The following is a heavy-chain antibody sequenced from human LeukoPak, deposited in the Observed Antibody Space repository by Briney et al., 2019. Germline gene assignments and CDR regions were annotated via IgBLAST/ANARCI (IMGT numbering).Heavy chain of an antibody. CDR3: AREGLDESRQIYYYGMDV. Sequence: SEKVSCKASGGTFSSRYGISWVRQAPGQGLEWMGRIVPFLPTAYYEHKFQGRVTITADKSTDTVYMELSNLRSEDTAVYYCAREGLDESRQIYYYGMDVWGQGTTVTVSS. J-gene: IGHJ6*02. V-gene: IGHV1-69*04. D-gene: IGHD3-22*01. CDR1: GGTFSSRYG. CDR2: IVPFLPTA.